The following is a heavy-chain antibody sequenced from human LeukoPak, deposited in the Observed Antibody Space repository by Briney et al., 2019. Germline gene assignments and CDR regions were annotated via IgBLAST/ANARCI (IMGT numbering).Heavy chain of an antibody. J-gene: IGHJ4*02. Sequence: GGSLRPSCAASGNYWMHWVRQAPGKGLVWVSHINSDGSWTSYADSVKGRFTISRDNSKNTLYLQMNSLRAEDTAVYYCARDFSYVGASLDYWGQGTLVTVSS. CDR1: GNYW. D-gene: IGHD1-26*01. V-gene: IGHV3-74*01. CDR2: INSDGSWT. CDR3: ARDFSYVGASLDY.